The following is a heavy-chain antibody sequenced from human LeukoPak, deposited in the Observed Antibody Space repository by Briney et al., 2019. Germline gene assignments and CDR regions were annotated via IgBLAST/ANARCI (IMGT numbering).Heavy chain of an antibody. CDR3: ARGPGYFDY. CDR2: ISSSSYI. V-gene: IGHV3-21*01. Sequence: GGSLRLSCAASGFTFSSYSMNWVRQAPGKGPEWVSSISSSSYIYYADSVKGRFTISRDNAKNSLYLQMNSLRAEDTAVYYCARGPGYFDYWGQGTLVTVSS. J-gene: IGHJ4*02. CDR1: GFTFSSYS.